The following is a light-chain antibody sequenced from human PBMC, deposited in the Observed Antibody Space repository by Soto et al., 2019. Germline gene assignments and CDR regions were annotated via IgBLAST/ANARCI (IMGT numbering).Light chain of an antibody. Sequence: DIQMTQSPSSLSASVGDRVTITCRASQSISSYLNWYQQKPGKAPKLLIYAASSLQSGVPSRFSGSGSGTDFTLTISSLQPEDFATYYGQQSYSTLHMYSFGQGTKLEIK. V-gene: IGKV1-39*01. J-gene: IGKJ2*01. CDR1: QSISSY. CDR2: AAS. CDR3: QQSYSTLHMYS.